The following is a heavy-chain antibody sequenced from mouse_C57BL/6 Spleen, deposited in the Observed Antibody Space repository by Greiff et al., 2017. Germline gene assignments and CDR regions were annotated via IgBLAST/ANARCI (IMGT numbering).Heavy chain of an antibody. CDR2: INPNNGGT. CDR1: GYTFTDYN. D-gene: IGHD2-4*01. CDR3: ARDYDYLYYYAMDY. Sequence: VQLQQSGPELVKPGASVKMSCKASGYTFTDYNMHWVKQSHGKSLEWIGYINPNNGGTSYNQKFKGKATLTVNKSSSTAYMELRSLTSEDSAVYYCARDYDYLYYYAMDYWGQGTSVTVSS. V-gene: IGHV1-22*01. J-gene: IGHJ4*01.